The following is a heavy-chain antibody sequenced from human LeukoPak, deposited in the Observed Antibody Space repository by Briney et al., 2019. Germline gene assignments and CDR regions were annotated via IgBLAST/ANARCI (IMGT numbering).Heavy chain of an antibody. J-gene: IGHJ6*02. V-gene: IGHV4-4*02. D-gene: IGHD2-2*02. Sequence: SETLSLTCAVSGGSINSGNWWSWVRQPPGKGLEWTGEIYHSASTNYNPSLKGRVTISVDEFNNQFSLNLTSVTAADTAVYHCASAPILRGEGGEHYNYGMDVWGQGTTVTVSS. CDR2: IYHSAST. CDR1: GGSINSGNW. CDR3: ASAPILRGEGGEHYNYGMDV.